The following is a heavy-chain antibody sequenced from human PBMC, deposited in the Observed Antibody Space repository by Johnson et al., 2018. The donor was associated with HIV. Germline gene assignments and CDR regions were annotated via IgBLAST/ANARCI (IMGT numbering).Heavy chain of an antibody. CDR1: GFTFDDYA. CDR2: ISWNGGST. CDR3: ARGFSKDDAFDI. Sequence: VQLVESGGGLVQPGRSLRLSCAASGFTFDDYAMHWVRQAPGKGLEWVSGISWNGGSTGYADSVKGRFTISRDNAKNSLYLQMNSLRAEDTALYYCARGFSKDDAFDIWGQGTMVTVSS. V-gene: IGHV3-9*01. J-gene: IGHJ3*02.